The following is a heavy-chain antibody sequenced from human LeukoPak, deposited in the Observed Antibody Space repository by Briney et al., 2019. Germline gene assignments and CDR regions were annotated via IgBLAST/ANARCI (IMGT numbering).Heavy chain of an antibody. Sequence: GGSLRLSCAASGFTFSSYGMHWVRQAPGKGLEWVAVIWYDGSNKYYADSVKGRFTIPRDNSKNTLYLQMNSLRAEDTAVYYCAREAIEATIRGAFDIWGQGTMVTVSS. CDR2: IWYDGSNK. CDR1: GFTFSSYG. V-gene: IGHV3-33*01. CDR3: AREAIEATIRGAFDI. D-gene: IGHD5-12*01. J-gene: IGHJ3*02.